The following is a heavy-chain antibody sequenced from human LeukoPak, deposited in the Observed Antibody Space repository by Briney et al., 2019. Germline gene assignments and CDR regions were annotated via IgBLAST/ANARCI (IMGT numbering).Heavy chain of an antibody. CDR3: AKAPYSSSWGIDY. CDR1: GFTFASNA. V-gene: IGHV3-23*01. D-gene: IGHD6-13*01. J-gene: IGHJ4*02. CDR2: ITGSVGST. Sequence: GGSLRLPCAASGFTFASNAMSWVCQAPGKGLEWVSSITGSVGSTYYADSVKGRFTISRDISKNTLYLQMNSLRAEDTAVYYCAKAPYSSSWGIDYWGQGTLVTVSS.